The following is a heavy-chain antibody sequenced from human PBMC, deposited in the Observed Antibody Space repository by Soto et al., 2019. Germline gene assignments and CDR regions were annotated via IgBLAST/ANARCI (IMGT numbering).Heavy chain of an antibody. CDR1: GFTFSSYG. J-gene: IGHJ4*02. Sequence: PGGSLRLSCAASGFTFSSYGMDWVRQAPGKGLEWVAVIWYDGSNKYYADSVKGRFTISRDNSKNTLYLQMNSLRAEDTAVYYCARVGCSSTSCYGFFDYWGQGTLVTVSS. CDR3: ARVGCSSTSCYGFFDY. D-gene: IGHD2-2*01. V-gene: IGHV3-33*01. CDR2: IWYDGSNK.